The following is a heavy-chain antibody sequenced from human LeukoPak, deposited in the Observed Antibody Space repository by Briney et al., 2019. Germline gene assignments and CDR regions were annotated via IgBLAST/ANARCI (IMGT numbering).Heavy chain of an antibody. CDR1: GFTFSSYW. Sequence: GGSLRLSCAASGFTFSSYWMHWVRQAPGKGLVWVSRINSDGSSTSYADSVKGRFTISRDNAKNTLYLQMISLRAEDTAVYYCARDWQWLDAFDIWGQGTMVTVSS. J-gene: IGHJ3*02. CDR2: INSDGSST. D-gene: IGHD5-18*01. CDR3: ARDWQWLDAFDI. V-gene: IGHV3-74*01.